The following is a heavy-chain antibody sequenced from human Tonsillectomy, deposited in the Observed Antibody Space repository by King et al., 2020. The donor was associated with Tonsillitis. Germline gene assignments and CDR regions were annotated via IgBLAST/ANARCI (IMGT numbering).Heavy chain of an antibody. Sequence: QLVQSGAEVKKPGASVKISCKASAYTFTNYDINWVRQATGQGLEWMGWMNPNNGQTGYAQKFQGRVTMTRATSRTTAYMELTSLRSEDTAVYYCARSPSYDLWIGGLGYPYYTLDVWGQGTTVTVSS. J-gene: IGHJ6*02. CDR1: AYTFTNYD. CDR2: MNPNNGQT. D-gene: IGHD3-3*01. CDR3: ARSPSYDLWIGGLGYPYYTLDV. V-gene: IGHV1-8*01.